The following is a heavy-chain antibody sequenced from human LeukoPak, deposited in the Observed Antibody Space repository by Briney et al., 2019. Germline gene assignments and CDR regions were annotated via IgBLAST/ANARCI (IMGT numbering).Heavy chain of an antibody. Sequence: PGGSLRLSCAASGFTFSSYEMNWVRQAPGKGLEWVSSISGSSSYIYYADSVKGRFTISRHNAKNSLYLQMNSLRAEGTAVYYCAREVYYDSSGYYHPGGFDYWGQGTLVTVSS. CDR2: ISGSSSYI. CDR1: GFTFSSYE. D-gene: IGHD3-22*01. CDR3: AREVYYDSSGYYHPGGFDY. J-gene: IGHJ4*02. V-gene: IGHV3-21*01.